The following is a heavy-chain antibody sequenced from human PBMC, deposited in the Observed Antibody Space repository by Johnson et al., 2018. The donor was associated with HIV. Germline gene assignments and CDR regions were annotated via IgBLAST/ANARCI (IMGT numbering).Heavy chain of an antibody. CDR3: ARDHIAAAFDI. D-gene: IGHD6-13*01. V-gene: IGHV3-66*01. CDR1: GFTVSSNY. CDR2: LYSGGST. Sequence: VQLVESGGGLVQPGGSLRLSCAASGFTVSSNYMSWVRQAPGKGLEWVSVLYSGGSTYYADSVKGRFTISRDNSKNTLYLQMNSLRAEDTAVYYCARDHIAAAFDIWGQGTMVTVSS. J-gene: IGHJ3*02.